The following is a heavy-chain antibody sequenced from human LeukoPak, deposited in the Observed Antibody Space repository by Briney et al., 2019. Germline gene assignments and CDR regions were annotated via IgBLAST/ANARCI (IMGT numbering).Heavy chain of an antibody. CDR3: ARDLSGYSDY. D-gene: IGHD6-19*01. CDR1: GFTFSSYA. J-gene: IGHJ4*02. V-gene: IGHV3-30-3*01. Sequence: GGSLRLSCAASGFTFSSYAMHWVRQAPGKGLEWVAVISYDGSNKYYADSVKGRFTISRDNSKNTLYLQMNSLRAEDTAVYYCARDLSGYSDYWGQGTLVTVSS. CDR2: ISYDGSNK.